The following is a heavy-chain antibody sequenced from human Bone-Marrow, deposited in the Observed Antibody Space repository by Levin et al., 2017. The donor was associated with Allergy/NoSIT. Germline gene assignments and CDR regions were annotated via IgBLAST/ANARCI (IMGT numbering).Heavy chain of an antibody. CDR3: ARGAESGSYYYDSSGYYRAEYFQH. D-gene: IGHD3-22*01. V-gene: IGHV1-69*01. CDR2: IIPIFGTA. J-gene: IGHJ1*01. Sequence: KISCKASGGTFSSYAISWVRQAPGQGLEWMGGIIPIFGTANYAQKFQGRVTITADESTSTAYMELSSLRSEDTAVYYCARGAESGSYYYDSSGYYRAEYFQHWGQGTLVTVSS. CDR1: GGTFSSYA.